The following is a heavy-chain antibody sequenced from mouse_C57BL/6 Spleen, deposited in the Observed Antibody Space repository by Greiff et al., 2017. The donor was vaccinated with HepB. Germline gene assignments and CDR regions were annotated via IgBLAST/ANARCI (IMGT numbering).Heavy chain of an antibody. CDR3: ARDSTTVVPWYFDV. J-gene: IGHJ1*03. Sequence: VQLQESGPGLVKPSQSLSLTCSVTGYSITSGYYWNWIRQFPGNKLEWMGYISYDGSNNYNPSLKNRISITRDTSKNQFFLKLNSVTTEDTATYYCARDSTTVVPWYFDVWGTGTTVTVSS. CDR1: GYSITSGYY. D-gene: IGHD1-1*01. CDR2: ISYDGSN. V-gene: IGHV3-6*01.